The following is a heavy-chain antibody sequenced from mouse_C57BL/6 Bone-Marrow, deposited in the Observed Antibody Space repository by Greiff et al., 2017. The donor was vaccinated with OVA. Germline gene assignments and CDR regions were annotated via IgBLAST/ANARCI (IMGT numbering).Heavy chain of an antibody. D-gene: IGHD2-4*01. J-gene: IGHJ2*01. CDR3: AREVYYYDDDGY. Sequence: QVQLQQPGAELVKPGASVKMSCKASGYTFTSYWITWVKQRPGQGLEWIGDIYPGSGSTNYNEKFKSKATLTVDTSSSTAYMQLSSLTSEDSAVYYSAREVYYYDDDGYWGQGTTLTVSS. V-gene: IGHV1-55*01. CDR1: GYTFTSYW. CDR2: IYPGSGST.